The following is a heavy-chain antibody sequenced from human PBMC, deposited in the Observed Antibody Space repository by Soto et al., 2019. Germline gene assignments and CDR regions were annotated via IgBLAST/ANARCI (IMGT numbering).Heavy chain of an antibody. CDR2: IRSKAYGGTT. J-gene: IGHJ4*02. Sequence: SLRLSCTASGFTFGDYAMSWFRQAPGKGLEWVGFIRSKAYGGTTEYAASVKGRFTISRDDSKSIAYLQMNSLKTEDTAVYYCTRDSGYAWVDYWGQGTLVTVSS. D-gene: IGHD5-12*01. CDR1: GFTFGDYA. V-gene: IGHV3-49*03. CDR3: TRDSGYAWVDY.